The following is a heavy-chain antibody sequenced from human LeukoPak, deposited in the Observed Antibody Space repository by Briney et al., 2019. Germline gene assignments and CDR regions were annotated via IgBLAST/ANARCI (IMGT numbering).Heavy chain of an antibody. D-gene: IGHD5-18*01. J-gene: IGHJ4*02. Sequence: GGSLRLSCAASGFTFSSYGMRWVRQAPGKGLEWVSAISSSGGSTFYADSVKGRFSISRDNSNNTLYLQMNSLRAEDTAVYYCAKRTGRDTREYWGQGTLVTVSS. CDR1: GFTFSSYG. V-gene: IGHV3-23*01. CDR3: AKRTGRDTREY. CDR2: ISSSGGST.